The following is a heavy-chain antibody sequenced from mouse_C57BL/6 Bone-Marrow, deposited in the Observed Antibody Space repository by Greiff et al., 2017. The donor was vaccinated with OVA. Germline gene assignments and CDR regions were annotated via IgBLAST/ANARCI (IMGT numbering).Heavy chain of an antibody. Sequence: VQLQQSGPELVKPGASVKISCKASGYSFTGYYMNWVKQSPEKSLEWIGEINPSTGGTTYNQKFKAKATLTVDKSSSTAYMQLKSLTSEDSAVYYCAKVDYGGQGTSVTVSS. CDR1: GYSFTGYY. CDR3: AKVDY. CDR2: INPSTGGT. V-gene: IGHV1-42*01. J-gene: IGHJ4*01.